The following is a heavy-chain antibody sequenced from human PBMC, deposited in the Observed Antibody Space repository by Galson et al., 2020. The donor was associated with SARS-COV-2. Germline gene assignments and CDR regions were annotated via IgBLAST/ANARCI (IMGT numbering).Heavy chain of an antibody. CDR2: IYYSGST. Sequence: SQTLSLTCTVSGGSISSSSYYWGWIRQPPGKGLEWIGSIYYSGSTYYNPSLKSRVTISVDTSKNQFSLKLSSVTAADTAVYYCARPRGYSYGSTYAFDIWGQGTMVTVSS. J-gene: IGHJ3*02. CDR1: GGSISSSSYY. V-gene: IGHV4-39*01. D-gene: IGHD5-18*01. CDR3: ARPRGYSYGSTYAFDI.